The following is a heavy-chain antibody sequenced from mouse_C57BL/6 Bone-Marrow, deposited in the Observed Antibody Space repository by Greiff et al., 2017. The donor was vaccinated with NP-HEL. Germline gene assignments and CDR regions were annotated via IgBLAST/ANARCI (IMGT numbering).Heavy chain of an antibody. CDR1: GFTFSSYA. V-gene: IGHV5-4*01. D-gene: IGHD2-3*01. Sequence: EVKLVESGGGLVKPGGSLKLSCAASGFTFSSYAMSWVRQTPEKRLEWVATISDGGSYTYYPDNVKGRFTISRDNAKNNRYLQMSHLKSEDTAMYYCAREGGYDGYYGWYFDVWGTGTTVTVSS. CDR2: ISDGGSYT. J-gene: IGHJ1*03. CDR3: AREGGYDGYYGWYFDV.